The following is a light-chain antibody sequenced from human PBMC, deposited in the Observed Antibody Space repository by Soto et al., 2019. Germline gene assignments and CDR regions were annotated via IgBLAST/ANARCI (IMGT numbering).Light chain of an antibody. V-gene: IGLV1-40*01. Sequence: QSVLTQPPSVSGAPGQRVTISCTGSSSNIGAGYDVHWYQQLPGTAPKPLIYGNSNRPSGVPDRFSGSKSGTSASLAITGLQAEDEADYYCQSYDSSLGYVFGTGTKLTVL. CDR3: QSYDSSLGYV. CDR2: GNS. J-gene: IGLJ1*01. CDR1: SSNIGAGYD.